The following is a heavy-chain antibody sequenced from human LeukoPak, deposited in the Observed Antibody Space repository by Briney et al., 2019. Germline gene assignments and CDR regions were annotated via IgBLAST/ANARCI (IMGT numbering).Heavy chain of an antibody. V-gene: IGHV3-43*02. D-gene: IGHD3-10*01. CDR2: ISGDGGRS. CDR1: GFTFDDYA. J-gene: IGHJ6*02. CDR3: AKDKARYYYGSGSYYKRSYYGMDV. Sequence: GGSLRLSCAASGFTFDDYAMHWVRQAPGKGLKLVSPISGDGGRSHYADSVKGRFTISRDNSKNSLYLQMNSLRTEDTALYYCAKDKARYYYGSGSYYKRSYYGMDVWGQGTTVTVSS.